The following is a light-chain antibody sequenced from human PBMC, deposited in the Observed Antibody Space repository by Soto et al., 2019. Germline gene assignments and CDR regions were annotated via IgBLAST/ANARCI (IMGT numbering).Light chain of an antibody. Sequence: QSVLTQPPSVSGAPGQRVTISCTGSSSNVGACYDVHWYQQLPGTAPKLLIYGNNNRPSGVPDRFSGSKSGTSASLAITGLQAEDEADYYCQSYDSSLSVVVFGGGTKLTVL. V-gene: IGLV1-40*01. CDR3: QSYDSSLSVVV. CDR1: SSNVGACYD. J-gene: IGLJ2*01. CDR2: GNN.